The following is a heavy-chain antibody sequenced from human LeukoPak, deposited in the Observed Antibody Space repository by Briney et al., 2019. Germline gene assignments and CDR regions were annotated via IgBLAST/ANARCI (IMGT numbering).Heavy chain of an antibody. V-gene: IGHV4-59*01. CDR3: ARVDTPNWFDP. D-gene: IGHD5-18*01. CDR1: GGSISSYY. Sequence: SETLSLTCTVSGGSISSYYWSWLRQPPGKGLEWIGYIYYSGSTNYNPSLKSRVTISVDTSKNQFSLKLSSVTAADTAVYYCARVDTPNWFDPWGQGTLVTVSS. J-gene: IGHJ5*02. CDR2: IYYSGST.